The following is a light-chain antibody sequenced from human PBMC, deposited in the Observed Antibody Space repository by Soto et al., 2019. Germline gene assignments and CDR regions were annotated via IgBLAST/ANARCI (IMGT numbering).Light chain of an antibody. CDR2: GAS. Sequence: EIVLTQSPGTLSLSPGERATLSCRASQTVSSYLAWYQQKPGQAPRLLIYGASNRATGIPDRFSGSWSGTDFTLTSSRLEPEDFAVYYCQHYGNSRTFGQGTKVEIK. V-gene: IGKV3-20*01. CDR3: QHYGNSRT. J-gene: IGKJ1*01. CDR1: QTVSSY.